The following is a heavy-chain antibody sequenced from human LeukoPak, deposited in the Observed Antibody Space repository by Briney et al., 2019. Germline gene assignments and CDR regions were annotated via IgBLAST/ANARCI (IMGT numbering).Heavy chain of an antibody. CDR1: GYTFTSYG. D-gene: IGHD5-18*01. CDR2: ISAYNGNT. J-gene: IGHJ4*02. V-gene: IGHV1-18*01. CDR3: ARDLIRGYSYDMGY. Sequence: ASVKVSCKASGYTFTSYGISWVRQAPGQGLEWMGWISAYNGNTNYAQKLQGRVTMTTDTSTSTAYMELRSLRSDDTAVYYCARDLIRGYSYDMGYWGQGTLVTVSS.